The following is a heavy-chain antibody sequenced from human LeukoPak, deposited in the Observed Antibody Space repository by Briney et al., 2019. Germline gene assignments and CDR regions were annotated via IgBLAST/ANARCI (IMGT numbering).Heavy chain of an antibody. CDR3: ARQYGSGWYKGYFQY. J-gene: IGHJ1*01. V-gene: IGHV4-34*01. Sequence: SETLSLTCAVYGGSFSGFYWHWIRQPPGKGLEWIGEINHSGSTKYNPSLKSRVTISVDTSKNQFSLRLTSVTAADTAVYYCARQYGSGWYKGYFQYWGQGTLVTVSS. CDR1: GGSFSGFY. CDR2: INHSGST. D-gene: IGHD6-13*01.